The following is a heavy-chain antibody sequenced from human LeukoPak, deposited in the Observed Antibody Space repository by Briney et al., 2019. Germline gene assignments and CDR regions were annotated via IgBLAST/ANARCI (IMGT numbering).Heavy chain of an antibody. CDR2: IRYDGSNK. CDR3: AKCRRYTSGWCNWLDP. J-gene: IGHJ5*02. CDR1: GFTLSTY. D-gene: IGHD6-19*01. Sequence: GGSLRLSCVASGFTLSTYMKWVRQTPGKGLEWVAFIRYDGSNKIYADSVKGRFTISRDNSYNTVYLQMTGLRAEDTAVYFCAKCRRYTSGWCNWLDPWGQGTQVTVSS. V-gene: IGHV3-30*02.